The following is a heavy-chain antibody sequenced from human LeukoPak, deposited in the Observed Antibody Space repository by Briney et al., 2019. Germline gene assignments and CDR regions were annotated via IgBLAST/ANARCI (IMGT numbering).Heavy chain of an antibody. J-gene: IGHJ4*02. V-gene: IGHV3-23*01. CDR3: AKTTTGYSSGRFPGWPVDY. Sequence: SGGSLRLSWAASGFTFSSYAMYWVRQAPGKGLEWVSGIFGSGGSTHYADSVKGRFTISRENSKNTVYLQMNSLRAEHTAVYYCAKTTTGYSSGRFPGWPVDYWGQGTLVTVSS. CDR1: GFTFSSYA. D-gene: IGHD6-19*01. CDR2: IFGSGGST.